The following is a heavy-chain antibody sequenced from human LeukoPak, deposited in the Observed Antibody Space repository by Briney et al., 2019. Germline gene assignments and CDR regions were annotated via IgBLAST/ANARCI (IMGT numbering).Heavy chain of an antibody. CDR2: INSDGSST. CDR3: ARLAMVRGVIADY. V-gene: IGHV3-74*01. Sequence: GGSLRLSCAASGFTFSSHWMHWVRQAPGKGLVWVSRINSDGSSTSYADSVKGRFTISRDNAKNTLYLQVNSLRVEDTAVHYCARLAMVRGVIADYWGQGTLVTVSS. CDR1: GFTFSSHW. D-gene: IGHD3-10*01. J-gene: IGHJ4*02.